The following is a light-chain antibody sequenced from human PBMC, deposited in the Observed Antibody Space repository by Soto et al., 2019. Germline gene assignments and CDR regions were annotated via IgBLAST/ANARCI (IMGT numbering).Light chain of an antibody. CDR2: KAS. J-gene: IGKJ4*01. CDR3: QQYNSYSPVT. CDR1: QSISSW. Sequence: DIQMTQSPSTLSASVGDRVTITCRASQSISSWLAWYQQKPGKAPKLLIYKASSLESGAPSRFSGSGSGTEFTLTISSLQPDDFATYYCQQYNSYSPVTFGGGTKVEIK. V-gene: IGKV1-5*03.